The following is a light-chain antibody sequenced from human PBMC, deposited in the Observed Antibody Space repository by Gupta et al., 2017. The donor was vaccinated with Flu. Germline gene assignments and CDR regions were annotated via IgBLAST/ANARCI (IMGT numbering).Light chain of an antibody. CDR1: QSVNTN. Sequence: EIGMTQSPATLSVSPGERATLSCRASQSVNTNLAWYQQKPGQAPRLLIYRASTGAAGIPARFSGSGSGKEFTPTVSSLQSDDFAVYFCQQYNNWPLWTFGQGTKVEIK. CDR2: RAS. V-gene: IGKV3-15*01. CDR3: QQYNNWPLWT. J-gene: IGKJ1*01.